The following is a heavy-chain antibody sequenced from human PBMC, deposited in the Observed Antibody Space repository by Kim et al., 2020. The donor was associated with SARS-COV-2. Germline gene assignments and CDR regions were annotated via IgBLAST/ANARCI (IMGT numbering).Heavy chain of an antibody. D-gene: IGHD4-17*01. Sequence: GGSLRLSCAASGFTFSSYAMSWVRQAPGKGLEWVSAISGSGGSTYYADSVKGRFTISRDNSKNTLYLQMNSLRAEDTAVYYCVRDGFYYYYGMDVWGQGTTVTVSS. V-gene: IGHV3-23*01. CDR1: GFTFSSYA. CDR2: ISGSGGST. CDR3: VRDGFYYYYGMDV. J-gene: IGHJ6*02.